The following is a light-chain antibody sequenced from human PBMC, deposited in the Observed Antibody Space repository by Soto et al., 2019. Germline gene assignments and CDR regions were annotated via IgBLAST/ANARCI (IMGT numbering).Light chain of an antibody. CDR3: QTWGTGILV. V-gene: IGLV4-69*01. J-gene: IGLJ2*01. Sequence: QPVLTQSPSASASLGASVKLTCTLSSGHSSYAIAWQQQQPEKGPRYLMKFTSDGSHSKGDGSPDRCSGSSSGAERYLTIFSLQSEDEADYYCQTWGTGILVFGGGTKLTVL. CDR1: SGHSSYA. CDR2: FTSDGSH.